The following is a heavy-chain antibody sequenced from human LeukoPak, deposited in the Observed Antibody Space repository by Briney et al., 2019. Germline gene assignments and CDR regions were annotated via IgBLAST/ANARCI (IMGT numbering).Heavy chain of an antibody. CDR1: GDSASSNSAA. CDR3: ARDRSSWYWIQRYFDY. V-gene: IGHV6-1*01. D-gene: IGHD6-13*01. J-gene: IGHJ4*02. Sequence: SQTLSLTCAISGDSASSNSAAWNWIRQSPSRGLEWLGRTYYRSKWYNDYAVSVKSRITINPDTSKNQFSLQLNSVTPEDTAVYYCARDRSSWYWIQRYFDYWGQGTLVTVSS. CDR2: TYYRSKWYN.